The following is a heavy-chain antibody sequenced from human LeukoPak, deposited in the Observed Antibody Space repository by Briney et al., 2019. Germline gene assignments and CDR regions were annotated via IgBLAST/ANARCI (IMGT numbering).Heavy chain of an antibody. CDR1: GFTFSNSW. CDR2: INTDGTST. CDR3: ARPQQGGTTRSHGLDV. J-gene: IGHJ6*02. Sequence: PGGSLRLSCAASGFTFSNSWMQWVRQVPGKGLVWVSRINTDGTSTSYADSVRGRFIISRDNAKNTLYLQMNSLRAEDTAVYYCARPQQGGTTRSHGLDVWGQGTTVTVPS. V-gene: IGHV3-74*01. D-gene: IGHD2-2*01.